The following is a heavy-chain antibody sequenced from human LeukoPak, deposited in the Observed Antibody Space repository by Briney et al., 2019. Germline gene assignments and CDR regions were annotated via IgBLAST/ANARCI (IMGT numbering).Heavy chain of an antibody. J-gene: IGHJ4*02. CDR1: GFTFSDYG. CDR2: IAYDGSLK. V-gene: IGHV3-30*03. D-gene: IGHD3-9*01. Sequence: PGGSLRLSCAASGFTFSDYGMHWARQGPGKGLEWVAVIAYDGSLKFYADSVKGRFTISRDNAKNSLYLQMNSLRAEDTAVYYCASENYDILTGYYTHFDYWGQGTLVTVSS. CDR3: ASENYDILTGYYTHFDY.